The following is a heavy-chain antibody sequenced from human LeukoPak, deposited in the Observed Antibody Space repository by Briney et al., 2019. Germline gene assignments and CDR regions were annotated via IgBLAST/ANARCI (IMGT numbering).Heavy chain of an antibody. D-gene: IGHD3-10*01. CDR3: TRPVWFGELSSYYYYGMDV. CDR2: IRSKAYGGTT. J-gene: IGHJ6*02. Sequence: GGSLRLPCTASGFTFGDYAMSWVRQAPGKGLEWVGFIRSKAYGGTTEYAASVKGRFTISRDDSKSIAYLQMNSLKTEDTAVYYCTRPVWFGELSSYYYYGMDVWGQGTTVTVSS. V-gene: IGHV3-49*04. CDR1: GFTFGDYA.